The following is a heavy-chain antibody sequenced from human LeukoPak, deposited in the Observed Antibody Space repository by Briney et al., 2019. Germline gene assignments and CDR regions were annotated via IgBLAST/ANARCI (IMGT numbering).Heavy chain of an antibody. D-gene: IGHD3-9*01. CDR3: AKEMRPYDILTGYFPT. CDR2: ISGSGGST. Sequence: GGSLRLSCAASGFTFSSYAMSWVRQAPEKGLEWVSAISGSGGSTYYADSVKGRFTISRDNSKNTLYLQMNSLRAEDTAVYYCAKEMRPYDILTGYFPTWGQGTLVTVSS. CDR1: GFTFSSYA. V-gene: IGHV3-23*01. J-gene: IGHJ5*02.